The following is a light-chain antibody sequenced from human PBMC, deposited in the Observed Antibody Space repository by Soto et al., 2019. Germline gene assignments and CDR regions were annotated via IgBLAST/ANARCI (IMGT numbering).Light chain of an antibody. CDR2: LNSDGSH. CDR1: SGHSSYA. V-gene: IGLV4-69*01. J-gene: IGLJ2*01. CDR3: QTWGTGIVV. Sequence: QSVLTQSPSASASLGASVKLTCTLSSGHSSYAIAWHQQQPEKGPRYLMKLNSDGSHSKGDGIPDRFSGSSSGAESYLTISSLQSEDEADYYCQTWGTGIVVFGGGTKVTVL.